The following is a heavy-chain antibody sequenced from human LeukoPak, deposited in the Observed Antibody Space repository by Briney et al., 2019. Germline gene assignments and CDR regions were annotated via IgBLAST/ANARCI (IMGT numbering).Heavy chain of an antibody. CDR3: ARVELGYCSGGSCPNWFDP. V-gene: IGHV7-4-1*02. CDR2: INTNTGNP. Sequence: GASVKVSCKASGYTFTSYAMNWVRQAPGQGLEWMGWINTNTGNPTYAQGFTGRFVFSLDTSVSTAYLQISSLKAEDTAVYYCARVELGYCSGGSCPNWFDPWGQGTLVTVSS. D-gene: IGHD2-15*01. J-gene: IGHJ5*02. CDR1: GYTFTSYA.